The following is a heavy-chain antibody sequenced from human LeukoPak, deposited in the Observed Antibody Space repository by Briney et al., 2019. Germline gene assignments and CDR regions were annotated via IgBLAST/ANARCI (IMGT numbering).Heavy chain of an antibody. CDR3: AKDADIVVVPAAVNWFDP. D-gene: IGHD2-2*01. V-gene: IGHV3-23*01. Sequence: PGGSLRLSCAASGFTFSSYAMSWVRQAPGKGLEWVSAISGSGGSTYYADSVKGRFTISRDNSKNTLYLQMNSLRVEDTAVYYCAKDADIVVVPAAVNWFDPWGQGTLVTVSS. CDR2: ISGSGGST. J-gene: IGHJ5*02. CDR1: GFTFSSYA.